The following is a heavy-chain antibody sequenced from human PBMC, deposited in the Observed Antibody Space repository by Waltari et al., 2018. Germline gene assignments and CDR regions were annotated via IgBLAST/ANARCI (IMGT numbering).Heavy chain of an antibody. J-gene: IGHJ3*02. CDR3: ARGDGYNWAAFDI. V-gene: IGHV3-53*01. Sequence: EVQLVESGGGLIQPGGSLRLSCAASGFTVSSNYMSWVRQAPGKGLEWVSVIYSGGSTYYADSVKGRFTISRDKSKNTLYLQMNSLRAEDTAVYYCARGDGYNWAAFDIWGQGTMVTVSS. CDR1: GFTVSSNY. D-gene: IGHD5-12*01. CDR2: IYSGGST.